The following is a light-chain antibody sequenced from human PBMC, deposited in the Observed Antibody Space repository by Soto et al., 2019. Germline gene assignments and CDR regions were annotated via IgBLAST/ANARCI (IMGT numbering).Light chain of an antibody. V-gene: IGLV1-40*01. Sequence: QAVLTQPPSGSGAPGQRVTISCTESSSNIGAGYDVHWYQQLPGTAPKLLIYGNSNRPSGVPDRFSGSKSGTSASLAITGLQAEDEADYYCQSYDSSLSGWVFGVGTKLTVL. J-gene: IGLJ3*02. CDR2: GNS. CDR1: SSNIGAGYD. CDR3: QSYDSSLSGWV.